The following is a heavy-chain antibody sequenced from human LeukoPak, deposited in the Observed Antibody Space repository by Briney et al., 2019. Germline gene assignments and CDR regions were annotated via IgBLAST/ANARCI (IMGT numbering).Heavy chain of an antibody. CDR1: GYTFTGYY. J-gene: IGHJ5*02. D-gene: IGHD2-2*01. V-gene: IGHV1-2*02. CDR3: ARAHHVVVVPAALGGWFDP. CDR2: INPNSGGT. Sequence: ASVKVSCKASGYTFTGYYMHWVRQAPGQGLEWMGWINPNSGGTNYAQKFQGRVTMTRDTSISTAYMEVSRLRSDDTAVYYCARAHHVVVVPAALGGWFDPWGQGTLVTVSS.